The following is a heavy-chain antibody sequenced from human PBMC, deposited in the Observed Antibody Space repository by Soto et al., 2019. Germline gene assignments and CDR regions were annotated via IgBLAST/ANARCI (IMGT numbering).Heavy chain of an antibody. D-gene: IGHD4-17*01. V-gene: IGHV3-23*01. J-gene: IGHJ6*02. CDR1: GLPYSSYA. CDR3: SPTGV. Sequence: PWGSLRLSWAASGLPYSSYAMSWVRQAPGKGLEWVSAIGVSDNITYYADSVKGRFTISRDNSKNTLYLQMSSLRADDTAVYYCSPTGVWGHGTTVNVSS. CDR2: IGVSDNIT.